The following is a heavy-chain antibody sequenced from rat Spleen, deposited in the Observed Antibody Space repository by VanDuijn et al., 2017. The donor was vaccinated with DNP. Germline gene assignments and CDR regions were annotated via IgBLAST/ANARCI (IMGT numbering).Heavy chain of an antibody. CDR3: ATHMTTVATTMDV. CDR2: ISYDGTST. Sequence: EVQLVESGGGLVQPGRSLKLSCAASGFTFSDYYMAWVRQAPTKGLELVAYISYDGTSTYNGDSVKGRFTISRDTAKSTLYLQMDSLRSEDTATYYCATHMTTVATTMDVWGQGTSVTVSS. J-gene: IGHJ4*01. CDR1: GFTFSDYY. D-gene: IGHD1-3*01. V-gene: IGHV5-7*01.